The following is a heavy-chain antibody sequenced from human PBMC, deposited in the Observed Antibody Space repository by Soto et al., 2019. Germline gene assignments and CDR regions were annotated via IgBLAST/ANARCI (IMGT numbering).Heavy chain of an antibody. V-gene: IGHV3-23*01. D-gene: IGHD3-9*01. CDR2: ISGSGGNT. Sequence: GGSLRLSCAASGFRFSDYAMSWVRQAPGKGLEWVSGISGSGGNTFYADSVKGRFTISRDNSKNTMYLLMNSLRAEDTAVYYCAKDEPYYDILTGYYRGDAFDIWGQGTMVTVSS. CDR1: GFRFSDYA. J-gene: IGHJ3*02. CDR3: AKDEPYYDILTGYYRGDAFDI.